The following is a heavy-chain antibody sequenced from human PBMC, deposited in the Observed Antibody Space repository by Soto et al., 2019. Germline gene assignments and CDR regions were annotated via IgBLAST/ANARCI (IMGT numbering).Heavy chain of an antibody. CDR1: GYTFTSYY. Sequence: ASVKVSCKASGYTFTSYYMHWVRQAPGQGLEWMGIINPSGGSTSYAQEFQGRVTMTRDTSTSTVYMELSSLRSEDTAVYYCARGLLLRYFDWLFPPHAFDIWGQGTMVTVSS. CDR3: ARGLLLRYFDWLFPPHAFDI. CDR2: INPSGGST. V-gene: IGHV1-46*03. D-gene: IGHD3-9*01. J-gene: IGHJ3*02.